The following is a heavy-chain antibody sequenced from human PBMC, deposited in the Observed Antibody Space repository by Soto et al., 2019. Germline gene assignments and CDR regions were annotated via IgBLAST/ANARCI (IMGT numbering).Heavy chain of an antibody. CDR3: VKDPRPFTFGGNSYIQA. CDR2: MSYDEEND. V-gene: IGHV3-30*18. Sequence: QVHLVESGGGVVQPGKSLRLSCEVSGFSLSDSTMQWVRQAPGKGLEWVAVMSYDEENDRYAEYVKGRFTISRDISKNTLYLHMTDLRREDTGVYFCVKDPRPFTFGGNSYIQAWGQGTLVTVSS. J-gene: IGHJ1*01. CDR1: GFSLSDST. D-gene: IGHD2-15*01.